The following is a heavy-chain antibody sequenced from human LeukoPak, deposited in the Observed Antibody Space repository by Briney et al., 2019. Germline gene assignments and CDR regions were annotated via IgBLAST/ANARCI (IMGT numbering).Heavy chain of an antibody. J-gene: IGHJ3*02. CDR2: IYYSGST. CDR3: AREVLSAAFDI. Sequence: NPSETLSLTCTVSGGSISSYYWSWIRQPPGKGLEWIGYIYYSGSTNYNPSLKSRVTISVDRSKNQFSLKLSSVTAADTAVYYCAREVLSAAFDIWGQGTMVTVSS. D-gene: IGHD2/OR15-2a*01. CDR1: GGSISSYY. V-gene: IGHV4-59*12.